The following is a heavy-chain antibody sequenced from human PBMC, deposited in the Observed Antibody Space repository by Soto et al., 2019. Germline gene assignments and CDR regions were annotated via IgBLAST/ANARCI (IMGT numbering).Heavy chain of an antibody. J-gene: IGHJ6*02. CDR3: ARDRVVYYYYYGMDV. D-gene: IGHD3-3*01. CDR1: GFTFSSYA. V-gene: IGHV3-30-3*01. CDR2: ISYDGSNK. Sequence: QVQLVESGGGVVQPGRSLRLSCAASGFTFSSYAMHWVRQAPGKGLEWVAVISYDGSNKYYADYVKGRFTISRDNSKNTLYLQMNSLRAEDTAVYYCARDRVVYYYYYGMDVWGQGTTVTVSS.